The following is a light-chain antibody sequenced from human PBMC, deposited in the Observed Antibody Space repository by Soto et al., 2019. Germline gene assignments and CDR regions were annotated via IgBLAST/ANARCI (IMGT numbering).Light chain of an antibody. CDR1: QSISSW. V-gene: IGKV1-39*01. J-gene: IGKJ4*01. CDR2: DAS. CDR3: QQSYSTPLT. Sequence: DIQMTQSPSTLSATAGARVPITCRASQSISSWLAWYQHKPGKAPKLLIYDASNLDSGVPSRFSGSGSGTDFTLTISSLQPEDFATYYCQQSYSTPLTFGGGTKVDIK.